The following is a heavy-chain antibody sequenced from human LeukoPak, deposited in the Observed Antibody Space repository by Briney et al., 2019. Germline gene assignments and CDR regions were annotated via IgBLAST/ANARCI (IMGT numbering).Heavy chain of an antibody. CDR2: IKSKTDGGTT. J-gene: IGHJ4*02. Sequence: PGGSLRLSCAASGFTFSNAWMSWVRQAPGKGLEWVGRIKSKTDGGTTDYAAPVKGRFTISRDDSKNTLYLQMNSLRAEDTAVYYCAKGQSGTYPRVHFDYWGQGTLVTVSS. CDR1: GFTFSNAW. D-gene: IGHD1-26*01. V-gene: IGHV3-15*01. CDR3: AKGQSGTYPRVHFDY.